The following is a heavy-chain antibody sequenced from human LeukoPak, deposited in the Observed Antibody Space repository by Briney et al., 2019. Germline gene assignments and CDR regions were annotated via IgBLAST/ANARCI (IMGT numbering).Heavy chain of an antibody. Sequence: LPGGSLRLSCVASGFTFKSYVMNWVRQAPGKGLEWLATIYGSGVSISYADSVKGRFTISRDNSNNTLYLQMNSLRAEDTAMYYCAKDLGWELPAEACWGQGILVTVSS. CDR3: AKDLGWELPAEAC. D-gene: IGHD5-24*01. CDR1: GFTFKSYV. CDR2: IYGSGVSI. V-gene: IGHV3-23*01. J-gene: IGHJ4*02.